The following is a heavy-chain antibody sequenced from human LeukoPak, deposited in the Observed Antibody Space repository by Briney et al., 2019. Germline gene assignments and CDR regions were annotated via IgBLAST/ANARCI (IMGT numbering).Heavy chain of an antibody. V-gene: IGHV4-39*01. J-gene: IGHJ4*02. CDR2: IYYSGST. D-gene: IGHD3-22*01. CDR1: GGSISSSNCY. CDR3: ARRYYYDSSGYYHYFDY. Sequence: PSETLSLTCIVSGGSISSSNCYWGWIRQPPGKGLEWIGSIYYSGSTYYSPSLKSRVTISVDTSKNQFSLKLSSVTAADTAVYYCARRYYYDSSGYYHYFDYWGQGTLVTVSS.